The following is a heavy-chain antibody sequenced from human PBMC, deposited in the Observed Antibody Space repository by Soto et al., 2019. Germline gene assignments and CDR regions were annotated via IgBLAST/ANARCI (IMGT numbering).Heavy chain of an antibody. V-gene: IGHV3-48*02. CDR1: GFTFSSYS. CDR3: ASMREGVGATPYCFDY. Sequence: EVQLVESGGGLVQPGGSLRLSCAASGFTFSSYSMNWVRQAPGKGLEWVSYISSSSSTIYYADSVKGRFTISRDNAKNSLYLQMNSLRDEDTAVYYCASMREGVGATPYCFDYWGQGTLVTVSS. CDR2: ISSSSSTI. J-gene: IGHJ4*02. D-gene: IGHD1-26*01.